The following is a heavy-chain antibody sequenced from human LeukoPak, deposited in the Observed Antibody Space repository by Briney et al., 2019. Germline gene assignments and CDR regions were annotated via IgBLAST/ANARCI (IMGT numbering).Heavy chain of an antibody. V-gene: IGHV3-30*04. CDR1: GFTFSSYA. J-gene: IGHJ6*03. D-gene: IGHD1-26*01. Sequence: SGGSLRLSCAASGFTFSSYAMHWVRQAPGKGLEWVAVISYDGSNKYYADSVKGRFTISRDNSKNTLYLQMNSLRAEDTAVYYCARVPVSGSYYYYYMDVWGKGTTVTVSS. CDR2: ISYDGSNK. CDR3: ARVPVSGSYYYYYMDV.